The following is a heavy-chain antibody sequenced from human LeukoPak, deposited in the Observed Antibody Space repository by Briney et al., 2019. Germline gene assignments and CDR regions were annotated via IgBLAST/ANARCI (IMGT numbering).Heavy chain of an antibody. CDR3: ARGGSDSWSGYFDY. CDR1: GGSITNYY. D-gene: IGHD6-13*01. Sequence: SETLSLTCTVSGGSITNYYWNWIRQPPGKGLEWIGYISYSGTTYYNPSLKSRVTISVDTSKNHFSLKLSSVTAADTAVYYCARGGSDSWSGYFDYWGQGTLVTVSS. J-gene: IGHJ4*02. CDR2: ISYSGTT. V-gene: IGHV4-59*01.